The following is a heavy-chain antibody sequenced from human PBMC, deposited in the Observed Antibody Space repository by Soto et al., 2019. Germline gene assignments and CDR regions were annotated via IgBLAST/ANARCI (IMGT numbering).Heavy chain of an antibody. Sequence: PGGSLRLSCEGSGFVFDDYSLHLVRQVPGKGLECLCLISWDGETTSYAASVKYRFSISRDTSKNSVFLEMRSLRIDDTAVYFWAKEGKSKTWEYYFDSWGQGNVVTVSS. CDR3: AKEGKSKTWEYYFDS. CDR2: ISWDGETT. J-gene: IGHJ4*02. V-gene: IGHV3-43*01. CDR1: GFVFDDYS. D-gene: IGHD3-10*01.